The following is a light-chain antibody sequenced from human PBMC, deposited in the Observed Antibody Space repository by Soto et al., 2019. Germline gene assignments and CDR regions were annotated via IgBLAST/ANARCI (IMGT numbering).Light chain of an antibody. CDR3: QQSYSTPCT. Sequence: DIPMTQSPSSLSAFVGDRVTITCRASQSISNYLNWYQQKPGKAPKLLMYAVSSLQSGVPSRFSGRGSGTDFTLTINSLQPEDFATYFCQQSYSTPCTFGQGTKVEIK. CDR2: AVS. V-gene: IGKV1-39*01. CDR1: QSISNY. J-gene: IGKJ1*01.